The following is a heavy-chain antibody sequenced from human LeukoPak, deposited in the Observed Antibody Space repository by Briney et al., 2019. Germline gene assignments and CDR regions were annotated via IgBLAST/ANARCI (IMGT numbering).Heavy chain of an antibody. J-gene: IGHJ4*02. D-gene: IGHD4-17*01. CDR1: GGSISSSSYY. CDR3: ARAYYGAYYFDY. Sequence: PSETLSLTCTVSGGSISSSSYYWGWIRQPPGKGLEWIGSIYYSGSTYYNPSLKSRVTISVDTSKNQFSLKLSSVTAADTAVYYCARAYYGAYYFDYWGQGTLVTVSS. CDR2: IYYSGST. V-gene: IGHV4-39*01.